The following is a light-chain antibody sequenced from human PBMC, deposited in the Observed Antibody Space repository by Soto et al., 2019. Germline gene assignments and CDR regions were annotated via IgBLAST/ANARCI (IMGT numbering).Light chain of an antibody. Sequence: DIQMPQSPSTLSSSVGDRVTITCRATQTITTWLAWYQQKPAKAPKLLIYDASSLESGVPSRFRGSGSGTEFTLTISSLQPDDFATYYCQQYNDYWTFGQGTKVDIK. V-gene: IGKV1-5*01. CDR1: QTITTW. CDR2: DAS. CDR3: QQYNDYWT. J-gene: IGKJ1*01.